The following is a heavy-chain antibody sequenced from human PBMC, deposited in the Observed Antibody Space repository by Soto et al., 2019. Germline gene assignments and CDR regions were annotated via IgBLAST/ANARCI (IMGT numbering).Heavy chain of an antibody. V-gene: IGHV3-30*03. CDR2: ISYDESKK. CDR1: RLTFSSYG. Sequence: GGSLRLSCGASRLTFSSYGMHWVRQAPGKGLEWVALISYDESKKYYADSVKGRFTISRDNSKNTLYLQMNSLRAEDTAVYYCARDRIPTGMDVCGQGTTVTVSS. J-gene: IGHJ6*02. CDR3: ARDRIPTGMDV.